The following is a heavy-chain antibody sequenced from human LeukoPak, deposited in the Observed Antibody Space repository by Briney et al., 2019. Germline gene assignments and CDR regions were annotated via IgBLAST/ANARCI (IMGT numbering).Heavy chain of an antibody. D-gene: IGHD3-22*01. V-gene: IGHV3-23*01. CDR1: GFTLSSYA. Sequence: GGSLRLSCAASGFTLSSYAMSWVRQAPGKGLEWVSAIGVSGGGTYYADSVQGRFTISRDNSKNTLYLQMNSLRAEDTAVYYCAKAPIYDSSGYYREYDYWGQGTLVTVSS. CDR2: IGVSGGGT. J-gene: IGHJ4*02. CDR3: AKAPIYDSSGYYREYDY.